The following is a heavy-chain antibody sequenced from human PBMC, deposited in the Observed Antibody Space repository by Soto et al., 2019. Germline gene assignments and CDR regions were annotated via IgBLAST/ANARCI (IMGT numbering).Heavy chain of an antibody. V-gene: IGHV4-39*01. CDR3: ARLVGSSGWSFDY. Sequence: SETLSLTCTVSGGSISSSSYYWGWIRQPPGKGLEWIGSIYYSGSTYYNPSLKSRVTISVDTSKNQFSLKLSSVTAADTAVYYCARLVGSSGWSFDYWGQGTLVTVS. D-gene: IGHD6-19*01. CDR1: GGSISSSSYY. J-gene: IGHJ4*02. CDR2: IYYSGST.